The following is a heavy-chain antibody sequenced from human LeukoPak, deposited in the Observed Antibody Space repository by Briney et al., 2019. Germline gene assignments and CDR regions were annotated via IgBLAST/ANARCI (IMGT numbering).Heavy chain of an antibody. CDR3: ARGYGSGSYSA. J-gene: IGHJ5*02. CDR1: GVSTSSGY. V-gene: IGHV4-4*07. D-gene: IGHD3-10*01. CDR2: VSTSLTT. Sequence: SETLSLTCTVSGVSTSSGYWSWLRQPAGKGLEWIGRVSTSLTTYYNPSLKSRVTMSLDTSENQFSLKLSSVTAADTAMYYCARGYGSGSYSAWGQGTLVTVSS.